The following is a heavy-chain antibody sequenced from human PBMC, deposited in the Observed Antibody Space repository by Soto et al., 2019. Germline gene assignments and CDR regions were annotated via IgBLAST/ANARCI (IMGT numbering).Heavy chain of an antibody. J-gene: IGHJ4*02. V-gene: IGHV1-3*05. Sequence: QVQLVQSGAEEKKPGASVKVSCKASGYTFTSYAMHWARQAPGQRLEWMGWINAGNGNTKYSQKFQGRVTITRDTSASTAYMELSSLRSEDTAVYYCARSIVVVTARDYWGQGTLVTVSS. D-gene: IGHD2-21*02. CDR3: ARSIVVVTARDY. CDR1: GYTFTSYA. CDR2: INAGNGNT.